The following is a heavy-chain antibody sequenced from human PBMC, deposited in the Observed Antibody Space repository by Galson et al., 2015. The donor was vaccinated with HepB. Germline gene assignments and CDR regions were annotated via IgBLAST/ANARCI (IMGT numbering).Heavy chain of an antibody. Sequence: SLRLSCAASGFTFDDYTMHWVRQAPGKGLEWVSLISWDGGSTYYADSVKGRFTISRDNSKNSLYLQMNSLRTEDTALYYCAKDRSFGYGPFDYWGQGTLVTVSS. CDR1: GFTFDDYT. V-gene: IGHV3-43*01. D-gene: IGHD5-18*01. CDR2: ISWDGGST. CDR3: AKDRSFGYGPFDY. J-gene: IGHJ4*02.